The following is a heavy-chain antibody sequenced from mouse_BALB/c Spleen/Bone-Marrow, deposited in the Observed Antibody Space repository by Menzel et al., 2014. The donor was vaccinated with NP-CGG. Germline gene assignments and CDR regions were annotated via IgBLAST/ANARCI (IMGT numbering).Heavy chain of an antibody. D-gene: IGHD2-3*01. CDR3: ARGFYDGSYWYCDI. CDR2: IYPGNGDT. J-gene: IGHJ1*01. CDR1: GYTFTSYN. Sequence: LQQSGAELVKPGASVKMSCKASGYTFTSYNLHWVKQTPGQGLEWIGAIYPGNGDTSYNQNFKGRATLTTDKSSSTAYMQLSSLTSEDSAVYYCARGFYDGSYWYCDIWGAGTTVAVSS. V-gene: IGHV1-12*01.